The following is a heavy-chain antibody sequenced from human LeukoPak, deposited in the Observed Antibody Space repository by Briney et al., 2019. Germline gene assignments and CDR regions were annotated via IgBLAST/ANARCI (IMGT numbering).Heavy chain of an antibody. CDR2: ICYSGST. V-gene: IGHV4-30-4*01. J-gene: IGHJ4*02. Sequence: SETLSLTCTVSGGSISSGDYYWSWIRQPPGKGLEWIGYICYSGSTYYNPSLKSRVTISVDTSKNQFSLKLSSVTAADTAVYYCAREGTMVRGVIPLGFDYWGQGTLVTVSS. CDR1: GGSISSGDYY. D-gene: IGHD3-10*01. CDR3: AREGTMVRGVIPLGFDY.